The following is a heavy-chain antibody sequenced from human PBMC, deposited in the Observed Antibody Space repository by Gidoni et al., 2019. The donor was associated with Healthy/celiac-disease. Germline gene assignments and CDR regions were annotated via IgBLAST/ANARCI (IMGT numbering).Heavy chain of an antibody. CDR2: ISGSGGST. CDR1: GFTVSSYA. J-gene: IGHJ4*02. Sequence: EVQLLESGGGLVQPGGSLRLSCAAAGFTVSSYAMSWVRQAPGKGLELVSAISGSGGSTYYADSVKGRFTISRDNSKNTLYLQMNSLRAEDTAVYYCAKVSGPWSPYFDYWGQGTLVTVSS. CDR3: AKVSGPWSPYFDY. V-gene: IGHV3-23*01. D-gene: IGHD2-15*01.